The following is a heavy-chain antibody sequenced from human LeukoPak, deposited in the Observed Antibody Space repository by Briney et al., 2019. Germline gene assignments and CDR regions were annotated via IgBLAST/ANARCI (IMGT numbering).Heavy chain of an antibody. CDR2: LNSDGSST. CDR3: ASATGVGAASF. Sequence: PGGSLRLSCAASGFTFSSYWMYWVRQAPRKGLVWVLRLNSDGSSTNYADSVRGRFTISRDNARNTLYLQMNSLRAEDTGVYYCASATGVGAASFWGQGPWSPCPQ. J-gene: IGHJ1*01. V-gene: IGHV3-74*01. D-gene: IGHD1-26*01. CDR1: GFTFSSYW.